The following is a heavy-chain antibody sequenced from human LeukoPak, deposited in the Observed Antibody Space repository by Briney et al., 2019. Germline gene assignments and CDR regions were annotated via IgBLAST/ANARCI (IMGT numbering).Heavy chain of an antibody. CDR1: GFTFSSYA. D-gene: IGHD3-10*01. CDR2: ISGSGGST. J-gene: IGHJ4*02. Sequence: QPGGSLRLSCAASGFTFSSYAMSWDRQAPGKGLEWVSAISGSGGSTYYADSVKGRFTISRDNSKNTLYLQMNSLRAEDTAVYYCAKLYIGSYAGIDYWGQGTLVTVSS. CDR3: AKLYIGSYAGIDY. V-gene: IGHV3-23*01.